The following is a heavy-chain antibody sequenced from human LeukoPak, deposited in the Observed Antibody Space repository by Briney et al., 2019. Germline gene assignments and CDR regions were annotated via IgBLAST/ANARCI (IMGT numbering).Heavy chain of an antibody. Sequence: GGSLKLSCAASGFTFSGSAMHWVRQAPGKGLEWVGRIRIKANNYATAYAASVKGRFTISRDDSRNTAYLQMNSLKTEDTAVYYCTGQEYSSSPGDYWGQGTLVTVSS. D-gene: IGHD6-6*01. V-gene: IGHV3-73*01. J-gene: IGHJ4*02. CDR2: IRIKANNYAT. CDR1: GFTFSGSA. CDR3: TGQEYSSSPGDY.